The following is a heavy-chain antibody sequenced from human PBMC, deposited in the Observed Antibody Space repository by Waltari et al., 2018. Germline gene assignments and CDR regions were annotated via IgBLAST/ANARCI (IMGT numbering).Heavy chain of an antibody. CDR1: GRIFSDHW. Sequence: EVQLVESGGGLVQPGGSLRLSCAASGRIFSDHWMAWVRQAPGKGLEWVANIKEDGSKENYVDAVKGRFTISRDNAKNSLFLQMNSLGADDTAVYYCARPRDSSFDSWGQGTLVTVSS. CDR3: ARPRDSSFDS. CDR2: IKEDGSKE. V-gene: IGHV3-7*01. D-gene: IGHD2-15*01. J-gene: IGHJ4*02.